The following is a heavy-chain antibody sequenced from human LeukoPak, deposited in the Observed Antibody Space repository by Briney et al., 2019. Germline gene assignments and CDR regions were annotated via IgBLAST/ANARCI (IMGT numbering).Heavy chain of an antibody. Sequence: GGSLRLSCAASGFTFSSYAMNWVRQSPGKGLEWVSAINTSGGSTYYADSVKGRFTISRDNSKNTLYLQMNSLRADDTALYYCAKFVNYGSYYYYYYMPVCGXXXTATVSS. CDR1: GFTFSSYA. J-gene: IGHJ6*03. CDR3: AKFVNYGSYYYYYYMPV. D-gene: IGHD3-10*01. CDR2: INTSGGST. V-gene: IGHV3-23*01.